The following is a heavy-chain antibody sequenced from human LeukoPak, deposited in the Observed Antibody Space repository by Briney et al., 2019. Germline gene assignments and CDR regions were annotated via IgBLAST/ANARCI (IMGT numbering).Heavy chain of an antibody. J-gene: IGHJ4*02. Sequence: GGSLRLSCAASGFTFNNAWMNWVRQAPGKGLEWVSVIYSGGSTYYADSVKGRFTISRDNSKNTLYLQMNSLRAEDTAVYYCARFILSITIFDWGQGTLVTVSS. CDR1: GFTFNNAW. D-gene: IGHD3-3*01. CDR3: ARFILSITIFD. CDR2: IYSGGST. V-gene: IGHV3-53*01.